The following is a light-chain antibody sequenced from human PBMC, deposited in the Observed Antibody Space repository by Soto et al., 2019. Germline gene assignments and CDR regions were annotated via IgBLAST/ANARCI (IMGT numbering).Light chain of an antibody. J-gene: IGLJ2*01. CDR1: SSNIGAGYD. CDR2: GNS. V-gene: IGLV1-40*01. CDR3: QSYDSSLSGSV. Sequence: QSVLTQPPSVSGAPGQRVTISCTGSSSNIGAGYDVHWYQQVPGTAPKFLIYGNSNRPSGVPDRFSGSKSGTSASLAITGLQADDEADYYCQSYDSSLSGSVFGGGTKLTVL.